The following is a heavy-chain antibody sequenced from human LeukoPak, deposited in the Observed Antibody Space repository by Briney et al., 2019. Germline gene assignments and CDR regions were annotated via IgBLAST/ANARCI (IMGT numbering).Heavy chain of an antibody. J-gene: IGHJ5*02. Sequence: PSETLSLTCIVSGRSIRSVYWNWIRQSAGKGLEWIGRIYATDLTNYNPSLKSRVTLSVDMSKNELSLTLKSVTAADTAVYYCARGFGSGTSPIDLWGQGALVTVSS. V-gene: IGHV4-4*07. D-gene: IGHD3-10*01. CDR1: GRSIRSVY. CDR2: IYATDLT. CDR3: ARGFGSGTSPIDL.